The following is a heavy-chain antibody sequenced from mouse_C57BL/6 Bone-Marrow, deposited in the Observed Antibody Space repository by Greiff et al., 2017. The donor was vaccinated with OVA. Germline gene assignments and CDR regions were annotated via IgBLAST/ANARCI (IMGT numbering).Heavy chain of an antibody. CDR3: ARSVITTVVAHWYFDV. D-gene: IGHD1-1*01. J-gene: IGHJ1*03. CDR1: GFNIKNTY. V-gene: IGHV14-3*01. Sequence: VQLKESVAELVRPGASVKLSCTASGFNIKNTYMHWVKQRPEQGLEWIGRIDPANGNTKYAPKFQGKATITADTSSNTAYLQLSSLTSEDTATYYCARSVITTVVAHWYFDVWGTGTTVTVSS. CDR2: IDPANGNT.